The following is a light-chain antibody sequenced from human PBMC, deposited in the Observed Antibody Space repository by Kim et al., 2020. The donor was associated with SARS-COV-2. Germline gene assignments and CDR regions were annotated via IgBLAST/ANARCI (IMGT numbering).Light chain of an antibody. Sequence: ATVKLTCTLGSEHRSYANAWNQQQSEKGPRYLMKLNNDGSHTKGDGIPDRFSGSSSGAERYLTISSLQSEDEADYYCQTWSTDIRVFGGGTKVTVL. CDR2: LNNDGSH. CDR1: SEHRSYA. CDR3: QTWSTDIRV. J-gene: IGLJ3*02. V-gene: IGLV4-69*01.